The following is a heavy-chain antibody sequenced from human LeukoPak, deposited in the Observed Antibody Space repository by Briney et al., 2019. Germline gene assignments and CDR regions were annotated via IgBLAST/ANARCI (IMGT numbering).Heavy chain of an antibody. CDR1: GYTFTGYY. J-gene: IGHJ3*02. CDR2: INPNSGGT. CDR3: ARVRVGDYVTDAFDI. V-gene: IGHV1-2*02. Sequence: ASVKVSCKASGYTFTGYYMHWVRQAPGQGLEWMGWINPNSGGTNYAQKFQGRVTMTRDTSISTAYMELGRLRSDDTAVYYCARVRVGDYVTDAFDIWGQGTMVTVSS. D-gene: IGHD4-17*01.